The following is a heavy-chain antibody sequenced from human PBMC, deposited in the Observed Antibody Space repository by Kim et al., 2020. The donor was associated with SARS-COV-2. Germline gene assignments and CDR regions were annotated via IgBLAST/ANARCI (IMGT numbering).Heavy chain of an antibody. CDR2: ISYDGSTE. D-gene: IGHD6-13*01. J-gene: IGHJ4*02. V-gene: IGHV3-30-3*01. Sequence: GGSLRLSCAASGFTFTSYAMHWVRQAPGKGLEWVAVISYDGSTEYYADSVKGRFTISRDNSKNTLYLQLTSLRSEDTAVYYCAREVLGASPADYWGQGTLVTVSS. CDR3: AREVLGASPADY. CDR1: GFTFTSYA.